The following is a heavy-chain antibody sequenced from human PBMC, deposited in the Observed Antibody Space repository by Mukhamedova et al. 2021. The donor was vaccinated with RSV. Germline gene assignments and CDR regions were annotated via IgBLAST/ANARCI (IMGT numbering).Heavy chain of an antibody. Sequence: VSYISSSGSTIYYADSVKGRFTISRDNAKNSLYLQMNSLRAEDTAVYYCASMWTMVRGVSDDYWGKGTRVTVSS. D-gene: IGHD3-10*01. CDR3: ASMWTMVRGVSDDY. J-gene: IGHJ4*02. CDR2: ISSSGSTI. V-gene: IGHV3-48*03.